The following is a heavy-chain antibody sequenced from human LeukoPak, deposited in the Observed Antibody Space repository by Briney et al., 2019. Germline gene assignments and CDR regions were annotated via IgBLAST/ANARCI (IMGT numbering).Heavy chain of an antibody. Sequence: GGSLRLSCAASGFPFSNYAMSWVRQAPGKGLEWVSAISGNGGATYYTDSVKGRFAISRDNSRNTVDLQMNNLRADDTAIYYCAKESPYTSPRNYYFDYWGQGALVTVSS. CDR2: ISGNGGAT. J-gene: IGHJ4*02. D-gene: IGHD2-2*02. V-gene: IGHV3-23*01. CDR3: AKESPYTSPRNYYFDY. CDR1: GFPFSNYA.